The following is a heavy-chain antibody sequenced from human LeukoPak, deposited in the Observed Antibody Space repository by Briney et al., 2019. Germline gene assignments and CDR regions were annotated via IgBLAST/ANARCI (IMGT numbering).Heavy chain of an antibody. CDR2: IAYDGSNK. D-gene: IGHD1-1*01. CDR3: AKEKAIATINYGLDV. J-gene: IGHJ6*02. CDR1: GFIFDTYG. V-gene: IGHV3-30*18. Sequence: PGRSLRLSCAASGFIFDTYGMLWVRQAPGKWLEWVAVIAYDGSNKVYADSVKGRFTISRDNSKNTLYLQMNSLRGEDTAVYYCAKEKAIATINYGLDVWGQGTTVTVSS.